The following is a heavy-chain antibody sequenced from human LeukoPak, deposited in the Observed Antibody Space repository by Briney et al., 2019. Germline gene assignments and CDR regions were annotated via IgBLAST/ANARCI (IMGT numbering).Heavy chain of an antibody. V-gene: IGHV3-30*07. D-gene: IGHD6-13*01. CDR2: ISHDSKTK. J-gene: IGHJ4*02. CDR1: GFTMSGIH. Sequence: GGSLRLSCTASGFTMSGIHMNWVRQAPGKGLEWVAVISHDSKTKYHAESVKGRFTISRDNSKNTLYLQMNSLRAEDTAVYYCAKGSSNWRDYYYFDYWGQGTWSLSPQ. CDR3: AKGSSNWRDYYYFDY.